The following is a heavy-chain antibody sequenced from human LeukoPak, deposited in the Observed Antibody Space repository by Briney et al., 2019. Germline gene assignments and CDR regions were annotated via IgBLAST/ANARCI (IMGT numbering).Heavy chain of an antibody. Sequence: GGSLRLSCAASGFTFSNYEMNWVCQAPGKGLEWVSYISSSGSTIYYADSVKGRFTISRDNAKNSLHLQMNSLRAEDTAVYYCAELGITMIGGVWGKGTTVTISS. D-gene: IGHD3-10*02. J-gene: IGHJ6*04. CDR3: AELGITMIGGV. CDR1: GFTFSNYE. CDR2: ISSSGSTI. V-gene: IGHV3-48*03.